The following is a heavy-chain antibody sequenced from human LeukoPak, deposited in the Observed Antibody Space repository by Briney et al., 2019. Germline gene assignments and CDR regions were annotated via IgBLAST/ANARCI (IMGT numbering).Heavy chain of an antibody. V-gene: IGHV4-39*01. Sequence: PSETLSLTCTVSGGSISSSSYYWGWIRQPPGKGLEWIGSIYYSGSTYYNPSLKSRVTISVDTSKNQFSLKLSSVTAADTAVYYCASVRFGELSYWGQGTLVTVSS. J-gene: IGHJ4*02. CDR3: ASVRFGELSY. D-gene: IGHD3-10*01. CDR2: IYYSGST. CDR1: GGSISSSSYY.